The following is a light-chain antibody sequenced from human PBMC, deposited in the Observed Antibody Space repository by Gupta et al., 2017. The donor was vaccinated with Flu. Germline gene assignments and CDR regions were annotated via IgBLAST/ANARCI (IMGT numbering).Light chain of an antibody. V-gene: IGKV1-33*01. Sequence: DIQMSQSPSSLSAYVGDRVTITCQASQYISNYLSWYQQKPGNAPKVLIYDATTLATGVPLRFSGTGSGTHFTFTITSLQPEDRATYYCKQSESLPLTFGGGTKVDI. CDR2: DAT. CDR1: QYISNY. CDR3: KQSESLPLT. J-gene: IGKJ4*01.